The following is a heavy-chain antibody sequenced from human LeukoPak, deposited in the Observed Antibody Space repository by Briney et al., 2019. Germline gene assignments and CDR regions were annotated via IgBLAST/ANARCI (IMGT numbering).Heavy chain of an antibody. CDR3: ARFGVVGFDY. V-gene: IGHV4-59*01. CDR2: IYYSGST. D-gene: IGHD3-3*01. CDR1: GGSISSYY. Sequence: NSSETLSLTCTVSGGSISSYYWSWIRQPPGKGLEWIGYIYYSGSTNYNPSLKSRVTISVDTSKNQFSLKLSSVTAADTAVYYCARFGVVGFDYWGQGTLVTVSS. J-gene: IGHJ4*02.